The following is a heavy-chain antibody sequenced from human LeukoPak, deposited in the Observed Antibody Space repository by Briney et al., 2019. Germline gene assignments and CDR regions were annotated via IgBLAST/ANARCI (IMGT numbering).Heavy chain of an antibody. CDR2: ISSSGSTI. CDR3: ARVWSYSPDY. Sequence: GGSLRLSCAASGFTFSSYEMNWVRQAPGKGLEWVSYISSSGSTIYYADPVKGRFTISRDNAKNSLYLQMNSLGAEDTAVYYCARVWSYSPDYWGQGTLVTVSS. V-gene: IGHV3-48*03. CDR1: GFTFSSYE. J-gene: IGHJ4*02. D-gene: IGHD3-3*01.